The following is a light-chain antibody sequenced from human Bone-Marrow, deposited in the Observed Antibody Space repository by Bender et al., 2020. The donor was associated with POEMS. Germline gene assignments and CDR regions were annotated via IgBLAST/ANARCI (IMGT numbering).Light chain of an antibody. Sequence: QSALTQPASVSGSPGQSITISCTGTSSDVGTYNLVSWYQQHPGKAPKLLIYEVNKRPSGVSNRFSGSKSGNTASLTISGLQPEDETDYYCAAWDDSLSGPVFGGGTKLTVL. CDR1: SSDVGTYNL. V-gene: IGLV2-23*02. CDR3: AAWDDSLSGPV. J-gene: IGLJ2*01. CDR2: EVN.